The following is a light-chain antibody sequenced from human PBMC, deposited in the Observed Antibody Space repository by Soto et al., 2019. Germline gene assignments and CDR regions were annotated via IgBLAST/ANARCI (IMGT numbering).Light chain of an antibody. CDR1: SSNIGANYD. V-gene: IGLV1-40*01. Sequence: QSVLTQPPSVSGAPGQRIAISCTGSSSNIGANYDVHWYQHLPGTAPKLLIYANSFRPSGVPDRFSASKSGTSGSLAITGLQAEEEADYYCQSYDTSLNAYVFGTGTKVTVL. CDR3: QSYDTSLNAYV. J-gene: IGLJ1*01. CDR2: ANS.